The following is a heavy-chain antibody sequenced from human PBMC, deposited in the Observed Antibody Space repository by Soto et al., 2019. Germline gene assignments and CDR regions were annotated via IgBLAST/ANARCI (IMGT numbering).Heavy chain of an antibody. CDR2: VWYDGSKK. D-gene: IGHD6-19*01. CDR3: ARPLEQWQLGFGMDV. V-gene: IGHV3-33*01. CDR1: GFTLSTYG. Sequence: QLQLVESGGGVVQPGGSLRLSCAASGFTLSTYGMHWVRQAPGKGLEWVAVVWYDGSKKYYADSVKGRFTVSRDNSKNTLYLQMNSLRAEDTAVYYCARPLEQWQLGFGMDVWGQGSPVTVSS. J-gene: IGHJ6*01.